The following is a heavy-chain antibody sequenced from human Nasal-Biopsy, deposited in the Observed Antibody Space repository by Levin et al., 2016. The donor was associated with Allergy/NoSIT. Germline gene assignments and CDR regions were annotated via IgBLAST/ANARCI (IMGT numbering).Heavy chain of an antibody. V-gene: IGHV3-23*01. CDR2: IGSSGSYT. CDR3: AKWLGYGCLDY. CDR1: GFRFSRYA. J-gene: IGHJ4*01. Sequence: GESLKISCAASGFRFSRYAMNWVRQAPGKGLEWVSGIGSSGSYTGYADSVKGRFTISRDNSKNTLYLEMKSLGVEDTAIYYCAKWLGYGCLDYWGQEPRSPFP. D-gene: IGHD3-16*01.